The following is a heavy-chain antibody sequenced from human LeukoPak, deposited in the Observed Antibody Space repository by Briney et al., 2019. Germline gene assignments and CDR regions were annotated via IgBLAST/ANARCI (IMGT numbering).Heavy chain of an antibody. Sequence: GGSLRLSCAASGFTFSSYAMSWVSQAQGKGLEWVSIISASGGSTYYADSVKGRFTISRDKSRNYLQMNSLRGDDTAIYYCAKDVRVGEYYGSGSYFDYWGQGTLVTVSS. J-gene: IGHJ4*02. CDR3: AKDVRVGEYYGSGSYFDY. CDR1: GFTFSSYA. CDR2: ISASGGST. V-gene: IGHV3-23*01. D-gene: IGHD3-10*01.